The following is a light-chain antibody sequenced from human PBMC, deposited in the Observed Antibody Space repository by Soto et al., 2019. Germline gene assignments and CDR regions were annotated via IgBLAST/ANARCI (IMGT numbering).Light chain of an antibody. V-gene: IGLV2-14*01. CDR1: SSDVGIYNY. J-gene: IGLJ1*01. Sequence: QSVLAQPASVSGSPGQSIAISCTGSSSDVGIYNYVSWYQQHPGKVPKLIIYEVTNRPSGVSNRFSGSKSGNTASLTISGLQAEDEADYYRSSYTTSSTPVFGTGTKVTVL. CDR2: EVT. CDR3: SSYTTSSTPV.